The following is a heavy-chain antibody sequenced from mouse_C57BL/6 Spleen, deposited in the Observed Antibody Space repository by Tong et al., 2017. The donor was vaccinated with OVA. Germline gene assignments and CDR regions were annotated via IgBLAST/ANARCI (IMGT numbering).Heavy chain of an antibody. J-gene: IGHJ1*03. V-gene: IGHV1-81*01. CDR2: IYPRSGNT. CDR1: GYTFTSYG. CDR3: AREGGNWSYWYFDV. Sequence: VQLQESGAELARPGASVKLSCKASGYTFTSYGISWVKQRTGQGLEWIGEIYPRSGNTYYNEKFKGKATLTADKSSSTAYMELRSLTSEDSAVYFCAREGGNWSYWYFDVWGTGTTVTVSS. D-gene: IGHD2-1*01.